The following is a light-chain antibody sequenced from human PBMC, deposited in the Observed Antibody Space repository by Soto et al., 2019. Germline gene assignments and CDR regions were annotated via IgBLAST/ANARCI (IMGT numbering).Light chain of an antibody. J-gene: IGKJ1*01. V-gene: IGKV3-20*01. Sequence: EIVLTQSPGTLSLSPGERATLSCRASQSVSSSYLAWYQQNRGQAPRLLIYGASSRAPGIPDRFGGSGSGTDFTLTISRLETEDFAVYYCQQYGSSRWTFGQGTKVDI. CDR1: QSVSSSY. CDR3: QQYGSSRWT. CDR2: GAS.